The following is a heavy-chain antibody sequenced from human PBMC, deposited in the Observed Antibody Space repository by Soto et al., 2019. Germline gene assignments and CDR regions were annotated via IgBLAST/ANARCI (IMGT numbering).Heavy chain of an antibody. Sequence: QVQLVESGGGVVQPGRSLRLSCAASGFTFSSYAMHWVRQAPGKGLEWVAVISYDGSNKYYADSVKGRFTISRDNSKNTLYLQMNSLRAEDTAVYYCARDYYGSGSSPGDYWGQGTLVTVSS. CDR1: GFTFSSYA. CDR3: ARDYYGSGSSPGDY. V-gene: IGHV3-30-3*01. J-gene: IGHJ4*02. D-gene: IGHD3-10*01. CDR2: ISYDGSNK.